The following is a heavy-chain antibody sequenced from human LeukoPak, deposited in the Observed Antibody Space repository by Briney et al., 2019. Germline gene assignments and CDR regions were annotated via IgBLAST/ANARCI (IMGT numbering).Heavy chain of an antibody. D-gene: IGHD3-22*01. CDR3: ARASAWYDSSGYYFDY. V-gene: IGHV1-69*13. CDR2: IIPIFGTA. Sequence: ASVKVSCKASGGTFSSYAISWVRQAPGQGLEWMGGIIPIFGTANYVQKFQGRVTNTADESTSTAYMELSSLRSEDTAVYYCARASAWYDSSGYYFDYWGQGTLVTVSS. CDR1: GGTFSSYA. J-gene: IGHJ4*02.